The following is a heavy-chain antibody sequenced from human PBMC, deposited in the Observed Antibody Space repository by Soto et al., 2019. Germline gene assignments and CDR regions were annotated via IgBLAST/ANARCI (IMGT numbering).Heavy chain of an antibody. J-gene: IGHJ6*02. CDR2: IYHSGST. Sequence: QVQLQESGPGLVKASQTLSLSCTVSGGSIRSGHYYWSWIRQPPGKGLEWIGYIYHSGSTYFNPSLKSRASISVDTSKNQFSLKWNSVTAADTAVYYCARDYTATGDGGMDVWGRGTTVTVSS. V-gene: IGHV4-30-4*01. D-gene: IGHD5-18*01. CDR3: ARDYTATGDGGMDV. CDR1: GGSIRSGHYY.